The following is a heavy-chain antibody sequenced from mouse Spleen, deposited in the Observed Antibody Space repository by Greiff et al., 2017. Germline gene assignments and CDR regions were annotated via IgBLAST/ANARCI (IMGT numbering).Heavy chain of an antibody. Sequence: EVNLVESGGGLVKPGGSLKLSCAASGFTFSSYAMSWVRQTPEKRLEWVATISDGGSYTYYPDNVKGRFTISRDNAKNNLYLQMSHLKSEDTAMYYCARDRIYYGSSWYFDVWGTGTTVTVSS. V-gene: IGHV5-4*01. CDR2: ISDGGSYT. CDR1: GFTFSSYA. J-gene: IGHJ1*03. CDR3: ARDRIYYGSSWYFDV. D-gene: IGHD1-1*01.